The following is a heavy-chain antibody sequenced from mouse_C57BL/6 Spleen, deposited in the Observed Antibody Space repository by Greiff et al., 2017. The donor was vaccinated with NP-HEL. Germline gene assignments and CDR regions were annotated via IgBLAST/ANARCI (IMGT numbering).Heavy chain of an antibody. CDR3: TRATMVTHFDY. D-gene: IGHD2-2*01. J-gene: IGHJ2*01. V-gene: IGHV1-15*01. CDR2: IDPETGGT. CDR1: GYTFTDYE. Sequence: QVQLQQSGAELVRPGASVTLSCKASGYTFTDYEMHWVKQTPVPGLEWIGAIDPETGGTAYNQKFKGKAILTADKSSSTAYMELRSLTSEDSAVYYCTRATMVTHFDYWGQGTTLTVSS.